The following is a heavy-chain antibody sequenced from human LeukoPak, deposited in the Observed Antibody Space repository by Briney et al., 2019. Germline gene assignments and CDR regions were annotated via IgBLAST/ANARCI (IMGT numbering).Heavy chain of an antibody. CDR3: TTENLIAAGYYFDY. V-gene: IGHV3-15*01. Sequence: GGSLRLSCAASGFTFSNAWMSWVRQAPGKGLEWVGRIKSKTDGGTTDYAAPVKGRFTISGDDSKNTLYLQMNSLKTGDTAVYYCTTENLIAAGYYFDYWGQGTLVTVSS. D-gene: IGHD6-13*01. J-gene: IGHJ4*02. CDR2: IKSKTDGGTT. CDR1: GFTFSNAW.